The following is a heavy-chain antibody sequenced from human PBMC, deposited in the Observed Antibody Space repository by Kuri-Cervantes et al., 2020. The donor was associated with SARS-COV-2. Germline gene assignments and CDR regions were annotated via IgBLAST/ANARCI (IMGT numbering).Heavy chain of an antibody. CDR2: IYYSGST. Sequence: GSLRLSCTVSGGSISSYYWSWIRQPPGKGLEWIGYIYYSGSTNYNPSLKSRVTISVDTSKNQFSLKLSSVTAADTAVYYCARVVPYYYDSSGLTFDYWGQGTLVTVSS. J-gene: IGHJ4*02. CDR1: GGSISSYY. D-gene: IGHD3-22*01. CDR3: ARVVPYYYDSSGLTFDY. V-gene: IGHV4-59*08.